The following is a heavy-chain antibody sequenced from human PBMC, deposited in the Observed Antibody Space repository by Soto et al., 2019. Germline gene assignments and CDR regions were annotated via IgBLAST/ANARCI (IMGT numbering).Heavy chain of an antibody. J-gene: IGHJ6*02. V-gene: IGHV4-34*01. D-gene: IGHD3-3*01. Sequence: PSETLSLTCAVYGGSFSGYYWSWIRQPPGKGLEWIGEINHSGSTNYNPSLKSRVTISVDTSKNQFSLKLSSVTAADTAEYYCARVRVLEWLSRPYYYYGMDVWGQGTTVTVSS. CDR3: ARVRVLEWLSRPYYYYGMDV. CDR1: GGSFSGYY. CDR2: INHSGST.